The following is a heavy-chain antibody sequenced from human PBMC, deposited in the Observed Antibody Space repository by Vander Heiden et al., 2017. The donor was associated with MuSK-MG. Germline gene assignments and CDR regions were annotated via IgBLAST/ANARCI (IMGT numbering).Heavy chain of an antibody. Sequence: QVQLVESGGGVVQPGRSLRLSCAASGFTFTSNAMHWLRQAPGKGLEWLAVISYDGSNKYYADSVKGRFTISRDNSKNTLYLQMNSLRAEDTAVYYCARDPDCSGGSCLYYFDYCGQGTLVTVSS. CDR3: ARDPDCSGGSCLYYFDY. D-gene: IGHD2-15*01. V-gene: IGHV3-30-3*01. CDR1: GFTFTSNA. J-gene: IGHJ4*02. CDR2: ISYDGSNK.